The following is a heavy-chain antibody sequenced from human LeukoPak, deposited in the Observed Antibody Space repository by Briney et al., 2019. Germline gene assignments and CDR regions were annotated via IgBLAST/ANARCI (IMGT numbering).Heavy chain of an antibody. V-gene: IGHV3-53*01. CDR1: GFTVSSNY. D-gene: IGHD6-13*01. CDR3: ARYIAADYYFDY. J-gene: IGHJ4*02. CDR2: IYSGGST. Sequence: GSLRLSCAASGFTVSSNYMSWVRQAPGKGLEWVSVIYSGGSTYYADSVKGRFTISRDNSKNTLYLQMNSLGAEDTAVYYCARYIAADYYFDYWGQGTLVTVSS.